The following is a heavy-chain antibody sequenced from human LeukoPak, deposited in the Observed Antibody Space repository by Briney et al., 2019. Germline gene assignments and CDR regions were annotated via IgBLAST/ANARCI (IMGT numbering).Heavy chain of an antibody. V-gene: IGHV4-39*01. CDR1: GGSISSNDYY. J-gene: IGHJ4*02. CDR2: IFYSGST. Sequence: SETLSLACTVSGGSISSNDYYWGWIRQSPGKGLEWIGSIFYSGSTYYNPSLRSRLTMSVDTSMNQFSLRLRSVTAADTAVYYCARRDDSRAVLDYWGQGTLVTVSS. D-gene: IGHD5-24*01. CDR3: ARRDDSRAVLDY.